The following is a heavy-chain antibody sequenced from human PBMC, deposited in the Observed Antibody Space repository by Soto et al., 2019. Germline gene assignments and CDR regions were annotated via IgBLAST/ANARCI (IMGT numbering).Heavy chain of an antibody. CDR3: VIAVDYYYMDV. J-gene: IGHJ6*03. Sequence: PSETLSLTCAVYGGSFGGCYGSWIRQPPGKGLEWIGEINHSGSTNYNPSLKSRVTISVDTSKNQFSLKLSSVTAADTAVYYCVIAVDYYYMDVWGKGTTVTV. CDR1: GGSFGGCY. V-gene: IGHV4-34*01. CDR2: INHSGST. D-gene: IGHD6-19*01.